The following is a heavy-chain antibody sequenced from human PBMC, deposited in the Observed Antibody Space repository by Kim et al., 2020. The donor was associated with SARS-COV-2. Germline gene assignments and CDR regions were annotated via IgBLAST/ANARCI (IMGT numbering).Heavy chain of an antibody. J-gene: IGHJ6*02. CDR1: GGSFSGYY. D-gene: IGHD3-3*02. Sequence: ETLSLTCAVYGGSFSGYYWSWIRQPPGKGLEWVANIKQDGSEKYYVDSVKGRFTISRDNAKNSLYLQMNSLRAEDTAVYYCASATLGLYYYYGMDVWGQGTTVTVSS. CDR2: IKQDGSEK. CDR3: ASATLGLYYYYGMDV. V-gene: IGHV3-7*01.